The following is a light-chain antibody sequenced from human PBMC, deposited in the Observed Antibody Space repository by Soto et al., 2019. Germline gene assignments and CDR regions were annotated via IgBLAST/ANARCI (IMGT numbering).Light chain of an antibody. V-gene: IGLV1-44*01. CDR3: AAWDYSLNGQV. CDR2: SNN. J-gene: IGLJ1*01. Sequence: QSVLTQPPSASGNPGQRVTISCSGSSSNIGSNTVNWYQQLPGTAPKLLIYSNNQRPSGVPDRFSGSKSGTSASLAISGLQSEDEADYYCAAWDYSLNGQVFGTGTKVTVL. CDR1: SSNIGSNT.